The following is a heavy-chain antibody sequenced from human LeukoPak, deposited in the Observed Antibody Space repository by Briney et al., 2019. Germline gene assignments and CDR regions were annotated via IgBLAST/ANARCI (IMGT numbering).Heavy chain of an antibody. Sequence: GGSLRLSCAASGFTFSSFNMNWVRQAPGKGLEWVSGISSSGGSTFYADSVKGRFTISRDNSKNTLYLQINSLRGEDTAVYYCAKRYYDSGSDHVYHWFFDLWGRGTLVTVSS. CDR3: AKRYYDSGSDHVYHWFFDL. D-gene: IGHD3-10*01. V-gene: IGHV3-23*01. J-gene: IGHJ2*01. CDR1: GFTFSSFN. CDR2: ISSSGGST.